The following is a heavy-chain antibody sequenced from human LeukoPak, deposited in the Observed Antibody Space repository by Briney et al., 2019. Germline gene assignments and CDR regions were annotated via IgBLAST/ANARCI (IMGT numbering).Heavy chain of an antibody. J-gene: IGHJ4*02. CDR1: GFTFSSYA. CDR2: ISGSGGST. Sequence: PGGSLRLSCAASGFTFSSYAMSWVRQAPGKGLEWVSAISGSGGSTYYADSVKGRFTISRDNSKNTLYLQMNSLRAEDTAVYYCARDRWDCSSTSCYPYGAGDFGVFDYWGQGTLVTVSS. V-gene: IGHV3-23*01. CDR3: ARDRWDCSSTSCYPYGAGDFGVFDY. D-gene: IGHD2-2*01.